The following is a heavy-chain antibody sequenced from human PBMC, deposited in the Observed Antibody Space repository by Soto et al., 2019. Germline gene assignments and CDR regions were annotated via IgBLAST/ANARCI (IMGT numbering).Heavy chain of an antibody. J-gene: IGHJ4*01. CDR3: AKGNDSTGWYFTFEF. CDR1: GFTFSDYA. D-gene: IGHD6-19*01. CDR2: ISGSGDST. Sequence: EVQLLESGGGLVQPGGSLRLSCEASGFTFSDYAMSWVRQAPGKGLEWVSTISGSGDSTNYADSVKGRLTISRDNSKNPLSLQMNGLRAEDTAVYYCAKGNDSTGWYFTFEFWGQGTLVTVSS. V-gene: IGHV3-23*01.